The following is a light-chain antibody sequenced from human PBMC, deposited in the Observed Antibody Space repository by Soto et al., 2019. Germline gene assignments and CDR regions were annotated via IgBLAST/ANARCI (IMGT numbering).Light chain of an antibody. CDR1: SSDVGGYNY. J-gene: IGLJ1*01. CDR3: SSYAGSNNYV. CDR2: EVS. Sequence: QSALIQPPSASGSPGQSVTISCIGTSSDVGGYNYVSWYQQHPGKAPKLMIYEVSRRPSGVPDRFSGSKSGNTASLTVSGLQAEDEADYYCSSYAGSNNYVFGTGTKLTVL. V-gene: IGLV2-8*01.